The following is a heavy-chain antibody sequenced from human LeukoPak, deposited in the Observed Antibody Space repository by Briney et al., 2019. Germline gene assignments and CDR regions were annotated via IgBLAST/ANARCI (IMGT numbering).Heavy chain of an antibody. Sequence: GASVTVSCTASGGTFSSYAISWVRQAPGQGLEWMGGIIPIFGTANYAQKFQGRVTITADESTSTAYMELSSLRSEDTAVYYCARRVGPFYDSSGYMYDYWGQGTLVTVSS. J-gene: IGHJ4*02. CDR2: IIPIFGTA. CDR3: ARRVGPFYDSSGYMYDY. V-gene: IGHV1-69*13. CDR1: GGTFSSYA. D-gene: IGHD3-22*01.